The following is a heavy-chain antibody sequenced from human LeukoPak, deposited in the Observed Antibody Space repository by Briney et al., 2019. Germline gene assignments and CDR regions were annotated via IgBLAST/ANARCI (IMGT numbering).Heavy chain of an antibody. D-gene: IGHD3-22*01. J-gene: IGHJ3*01. Sequence: PGGSLRLSCAASGFTFSSYAMHWVRQAPGKGLEWVAVISYDGSNKRYADSVKGRFTISRDNTKNTLYLQMNSLRAEDTAVYYCASPYYYDSSGLDAFDFWGQGTMVTVSS. CDR1: GFTFSSYA. V-gene: IGHV3-30*04. CDR2: ISYDGSNK. CDR3: ASPYYYDSSGLDAFDF.